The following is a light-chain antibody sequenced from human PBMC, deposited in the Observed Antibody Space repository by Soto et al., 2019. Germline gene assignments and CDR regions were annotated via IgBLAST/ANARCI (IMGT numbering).Light chain of an antibody. CDR2: DAS. CDR1: QDINNY. CDR3: QHRQA. J-gene: IGKJ2*01. Sequence: DIQMTQSPSSLSASVGDRVTITCQASQDINNYLNWYQQKSGKAPKLLIYDASTLETGVPSRFSGSGSGTDFTFTISSLRPEDIATYYCQHRQAFGHGTKLDI. V-gene: IGKV1-33*01.